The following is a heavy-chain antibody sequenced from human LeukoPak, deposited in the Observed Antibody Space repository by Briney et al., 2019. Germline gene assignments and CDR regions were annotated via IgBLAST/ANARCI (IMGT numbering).Heavy chain of an antibody. CDR1: GYTFTGYY. V-gene: IGHV1-2*04. D-gene: IGHD6-13*01. Sequence: ASVKVSCKASGYTFTGYYMHWVRQAPGQGLEWMGWINPNSGGTNYAQKFQGWVTMTRDTSISTAYMELSRLRSDDTAMYYCARGHSYSSSFDYWGQGTLVTVSS. CDR2: INPNSGGT. CDR3: ARGHSYSSSFDY. J-gene: IGHJ4*02.